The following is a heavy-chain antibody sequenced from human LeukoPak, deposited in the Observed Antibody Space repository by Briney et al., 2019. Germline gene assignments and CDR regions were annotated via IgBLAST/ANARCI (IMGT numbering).Heavy chain of an antibody. CDR2: IYYSGST. V-gene: IGHV4-59*01. CDR3: ARDYGDYFDY. Sequence: TSETLSLTCTVSGGSISSYYWSWIRQPPGKGLEWIGYIYYSGSTNYNPSLKSRVIISVDTSKNQFSLKLSSVAAADTAVYYCARDYGDYFDYWGQGTLVTVSS. J-gene: IGHJ4*02. CDR1: GGSISSYY. D-gene: IGHD4-17*01.